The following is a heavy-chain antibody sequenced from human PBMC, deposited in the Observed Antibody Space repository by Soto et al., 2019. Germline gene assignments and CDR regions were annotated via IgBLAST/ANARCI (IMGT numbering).Heavy chain of an antibody. D-gene: IGHD1-7*01. J-gene: IGHJ5*02. CDR1: GFTFSSHA. V-gene: IGHV3-48*03. CDR2: ISSSGSTI. CDR3: ARVGGTGTGWFDP. Sequence: GGSLRLSCAASGFTFSSHAMHWVRQAPGKGLEWVSYISSSGSTIYYADSVKGRFTISRDNAKNSLYLQMNSLRAEDTAVYYCARVGGTGTGWFDPWGQGTLVTVS.